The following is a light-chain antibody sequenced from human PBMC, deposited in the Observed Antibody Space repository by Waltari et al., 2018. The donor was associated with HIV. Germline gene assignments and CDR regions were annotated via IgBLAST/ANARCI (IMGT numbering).Light chain of an antibody. J-gene: IGLJ3*02. Sequence: SYELTQPPSVSVSLGQMARITCSGEALPKKYTYWYQQKPGQAPVLVIYNDSERPAGIPERFSGSSSGTIVTLTISGVQAEDEADYYCLSADNSGTYWMFGGGTKLTVL. V-gene: IGLV3-16*01. CDR3: LSADNSGTYWM. CDR1: ALPKKY. CDR2: NDS.